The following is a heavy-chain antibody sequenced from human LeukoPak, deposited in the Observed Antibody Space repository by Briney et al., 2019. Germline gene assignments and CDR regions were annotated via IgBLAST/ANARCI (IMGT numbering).Heavy chain of an antibody. CDR2: INAGNGKT. Sequence: ASVKVSSKASGYIFTDYAIQWVRQAPGQGLEWMGWINAGNGKTKYSQKFQGRVTITRDTSASTAYMELSGLRSEDTAVYYCARARWTSTVTTYYLDYWGQGTLVTVSS. CDR3: ARARWTSTVTTYYLDY. V-gene: IGHV1-3*01. D-gene: IGHD4-17*01. CDR1: GYIFTDYA. J-gene: IGHJ4*02.